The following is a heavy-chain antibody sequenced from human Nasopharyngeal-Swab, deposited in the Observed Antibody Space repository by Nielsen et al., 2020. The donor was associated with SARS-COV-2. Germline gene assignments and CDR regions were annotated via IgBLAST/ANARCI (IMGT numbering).Heavy chain of an antibody. D-gene: IGHD3-3*01. CDR1: GFTFSSYW. V-gene: IGHV3-74*01. J-gene: IGHJ4*02. CDR3: ARDGKALYYDFPESPLDY. CDR2: INSDGSST. Sequence: GGSRRLSCAASGFTFSSYWMHWVRQAPRTGMVWVSRINSDGSSTSYADSVTGRFTISRDNAKNTLYLQMNSLRAEDTAVYYCARDGKALYYDFPESPLDYWGQGTLVTVSS.